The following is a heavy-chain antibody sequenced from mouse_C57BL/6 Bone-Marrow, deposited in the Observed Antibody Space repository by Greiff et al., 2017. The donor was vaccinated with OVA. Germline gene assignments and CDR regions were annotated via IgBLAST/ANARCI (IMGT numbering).Heavy chain of an antibody. J-gene: IGHJ2*01. CDR2: ISNGGGST. V-gene: IGHV5-12*01. D-gene: IGHD2-1*01. Sequence: EVMLVESGGGLVQPGGSLKLSCAASGFTFSDYYMYWVRQTPEKRLEWVAYISNGGGSTYYPDTVKGRFTISRDNAKNTLYLQMSRLKSEDTAMYYCARSIYYGNYQAWFACWGQGTTLTVSS. CDR3: ARSIYYGNYQAWFAC. CDR1: GFTFSDYY.